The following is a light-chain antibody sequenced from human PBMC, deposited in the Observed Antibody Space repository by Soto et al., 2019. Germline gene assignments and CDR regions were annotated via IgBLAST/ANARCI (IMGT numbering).Light chain of an antibody. CDR3: SSYTTSGTPV. J-gene: IGLJ3*02. CDR2: EAS. V-gene: IGLV2-14*01. Sequence: QSALTQPASVSGSPGQSITISCTGTSSDVGGYNYLSWYQQHPGKAPRVMIYEASNRPSGVSNRFSGSKSGNTASLTISGLQAEDEADYFCSSYTTSGTPVFGGGTKLTV. CDR1: SSDVGGYNY.